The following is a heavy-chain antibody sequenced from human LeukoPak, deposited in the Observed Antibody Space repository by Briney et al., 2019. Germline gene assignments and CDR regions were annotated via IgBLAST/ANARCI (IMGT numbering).Heavy chain of an antibody. Sequence: GESLRLSCAASGFTFSSYSMNWVRQAPGKGLEWVSGINWNGGNTGYADSVKGRFSISRDNAKNSLYLQMNSLRAEDTALYYCARPIRYYYDSSGYLPVFDYWGQGTLVTVSS. CDR2: INWNGGNT. CDR3: ARPIRYYYDSSGYLPVFDY. V-gene: IGHV3-20*04. CDR1: GFTFSSYS. J-gene: IGHJ4*02. D-gene: IGHD3-22*01.